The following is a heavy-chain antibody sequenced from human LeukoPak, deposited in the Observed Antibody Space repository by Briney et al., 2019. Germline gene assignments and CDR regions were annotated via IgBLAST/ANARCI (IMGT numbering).Heavy chain of an antibody. CDR1: GFTFSTFG. D-gene: IGHD2-15*01. CDR3: ARRQYCSGRNCYTNAMDV. Sequence: GGSLRLSCAVSGFTFSTFGMNCVRQAPGKGPEGVSYISSSGSSISYADSVKGRFSISRDNAKTSLYLQMDSLRAEDTAVYYCARRQYCSGRNCYTNAMDVWGQGTTVTVSS. V-gene: IGHV3-21*01. J-gene: IGHJ6*02. CDR2: ISSSGSSI.